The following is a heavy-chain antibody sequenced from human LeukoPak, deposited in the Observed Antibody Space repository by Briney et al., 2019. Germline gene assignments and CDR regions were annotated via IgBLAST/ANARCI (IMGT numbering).Heavy chain of an antibody. D-gene: IGHD3-22*01. J-gene: IGHJ4*02. V-gene: IGHV3-23*01. Sequence: GGSLRLSCAASGFTFSSYAMSWVRQAPGKGLEWVSAISGSGGSTYYADSVKGRFTISRDNSKNTLYLQMNGLRAEDTAVYYCAKDGRGSSSGSPYYFDYWGQGTLVTVSS. CDR2: ISGSGGST. CDR3: AKDGRGSSSGSPYYFDY. CDR1: GFTFSSYA.